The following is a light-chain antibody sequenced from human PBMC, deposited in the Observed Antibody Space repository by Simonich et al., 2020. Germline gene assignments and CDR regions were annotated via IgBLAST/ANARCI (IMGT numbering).Light chain of an antibody. CDR2: DVS. J-gene: IGLJ3*02. V-gene: IGLV2-14*01. CDR1: SSDVGGYNY. CDR3: SSYTSSSTWV. Sequence: QSALTQPASVSGSPGQSITISCTGTSSDVGGYNYVSWYQQPPGKAPKLMIYDVSKGPSGFSNRFSGSKSGNTASLTISGLQAEDEADYYCSSYTSSSTWVFGGGTKLTVL.